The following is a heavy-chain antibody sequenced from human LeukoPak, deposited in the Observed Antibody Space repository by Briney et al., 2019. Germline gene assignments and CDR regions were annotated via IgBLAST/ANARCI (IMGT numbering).Heavy chain of an antibody. Sequence: PGGSLRLSCAASGFTFSSYSMNWVRQAPGKGLEWVSSISSSSSYIYYADSVKGRFTISRDNAKNSLYLQMNSLRAEDTAVYYCASVGIAVAGTAYWGQGTLVTVSS. V-gene: IGHV3-21*01. J-gene: IGHJ4*02. D-gene: IGHD6-19*01. CDR3: ASVGIAVAGTAY. CDR1: GFTFSSYS. CDR2: ISSSSSYI.